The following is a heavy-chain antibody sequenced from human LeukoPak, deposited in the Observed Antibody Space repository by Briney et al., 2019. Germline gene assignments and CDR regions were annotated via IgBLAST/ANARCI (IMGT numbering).Heavy chain of an antibody. CDR1: GYTFTSYG. CDR3: ARGHIVVVTAWFGP. CDR2: ISAYNGNT. Sequence: GASVKVSCKASGYTFTSYGISWVRQAPGQGLEWMGWISAYNGNTNYAQKHQGRVTMTTDTSTSTAYMELRSLRSDDTAVYYCARGHIVVVTAWFGPWGQGTLVTVSS. V-gene: IGHV1-18*01. D-gene: IGHD2-21*02. J-gene: IGHJ5*02.